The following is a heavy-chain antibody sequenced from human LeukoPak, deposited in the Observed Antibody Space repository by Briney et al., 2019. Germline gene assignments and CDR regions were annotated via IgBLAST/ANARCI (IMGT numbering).Heavy chain of an antibody. Sequence: GASVKVSCKASGGTFSSYAISWVRQAPGQGLEWMGGIIPIFGTANYAQKFQGRATITADESTSTAYMELSSLRSEDTAVYYCARGEGYCSSTSCTPPGDWGQGTLVTVSS. J-gene: IGHJ4*02. CDR1: GGTFSSYA. CDR3: ARGEGYCSSTSCTPPGD. D-gene: IGHD2-2*01. V-gene: IGHV1-69*13. CDR2: IIPIFGTA.